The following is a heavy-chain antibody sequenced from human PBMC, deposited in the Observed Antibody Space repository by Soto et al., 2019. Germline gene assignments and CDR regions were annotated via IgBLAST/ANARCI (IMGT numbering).Heavy chain of an antibody. CDR1: GITVNRNY. CDR2: LHSGGTT. CDR3: ARGAWGSGFDY. J-gene: IGHJ4*02. D-gene: IGHD7-27*01. Sequence: EVQLVQSGGGLVQPGGSLRLSCAVSGITVNRNYMSWVRQAPGKGLEWVSALHSGGTTYYADSVKGRFTISSDNSKNTLYLQIHSLRAEDTAVYYCARGAWGSGFDYWGQGNLVTVSP. V-gene: IGHV3-66*01.